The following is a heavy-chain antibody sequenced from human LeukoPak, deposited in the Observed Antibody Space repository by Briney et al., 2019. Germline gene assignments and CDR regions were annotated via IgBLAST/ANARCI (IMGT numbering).Heavy chain of an antibody. V-gene: IGHV4-59*01. J-gene: IGHJ3*02. CDR3: ARGDVGDAFDI. D-gene: IGHD2-15*01. CDR2: IYYSGST. CDR1: GGSISSYY. Sequence: SETLSLTCTVSGGSISSYYWSWIRQPPGKGLEWIGYIYYSGSTNYNPSLKSRVTISVDTSKNQFSLKLSSVAAADTAVYYCARGDVGDAFDIWGQGTMVTVSS.